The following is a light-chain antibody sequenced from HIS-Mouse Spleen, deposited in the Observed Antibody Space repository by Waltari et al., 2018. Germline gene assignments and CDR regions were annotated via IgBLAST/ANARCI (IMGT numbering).Light chain of an antibody. J-gene: IGLJ2*01. CDR1: SPNIGAGYD. V-gene: IGLV1-40*01. CDR3: QSYDSSLREV. Sequence: QSVLTQPPSVSGAPGQRVTISCTGSSPNIGAGYDVHWYQQLPGTAPKPLIYGNSNRPSGVPDRFSGSKSGTSASLAITGLQAEDEADYYCQSYDSSLREVFGGGTKLTVL. CDR2: GNS.